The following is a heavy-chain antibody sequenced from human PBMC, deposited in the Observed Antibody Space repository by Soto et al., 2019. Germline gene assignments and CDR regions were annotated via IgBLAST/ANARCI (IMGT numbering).Heavy chain of an antibody. Sequence: EVQLLESGGGLVQPGGSLRLSCAASGFTFSSYAMNWVRQAPGKGVEWVSATSGSGGSTYYADSVKGRFTISRDNSRNTLYLQMYSFGAEDTAVYYCAKGYWFDACDIWVQGTMVTVSS. V-gene: IGHV3-23*01. J-gene: IGHJ3*02. CDR2: TSGSGGST. CDR1: GFTFSSYA. D-gene: IGHD2-8*02. CDR3: AKGYWFDACDI.